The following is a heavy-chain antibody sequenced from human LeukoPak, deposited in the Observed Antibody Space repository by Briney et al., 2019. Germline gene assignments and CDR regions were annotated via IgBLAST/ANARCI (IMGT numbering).Heavy chain of an antibody. CDR2: INHSGST. CDR3: ARGYYGSGSHCCHMDV. D-gene: IGHD3-10*01. Sequence: SETLSLACAVYVGSFSGYYWSWIRQPPGKGLEWIGEINHSGSTNYNSSLKSRVTISVDTSKNQFSLKLSSVTAADTAVYYCARGYYGSGSHCCHMDVWGKGTTITVS. CDR1: VGSFSGYY. V-gene: IGHV4-34*01. J-gene: IGHJ6*03.